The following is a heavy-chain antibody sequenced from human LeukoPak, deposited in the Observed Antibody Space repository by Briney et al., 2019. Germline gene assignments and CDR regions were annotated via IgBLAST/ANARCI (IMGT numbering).Heavy chain of an antibody. CDR2: IIPIFGTA. J-gene: IGHJ5*02. CDR3: ARIDQQLVNWFDP. V-gene: IGHV1-69*13. Sequence: SMKVSCKASGGTFSSYAISWVRQAPGQGLEWMGGIIPIFGTANYAQKFQGRVTITADESTSTAYMELSSLRSEDTAVYYCARIDQQLVNWFDPWGQGTLVTVSS. D-gene: IGHD6-13*01. CDR1: GGTFSSYA.